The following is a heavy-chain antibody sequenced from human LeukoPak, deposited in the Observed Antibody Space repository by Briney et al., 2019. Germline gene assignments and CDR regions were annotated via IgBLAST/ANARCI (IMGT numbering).Heavy chain of an antibody. D-gene: IGHD3-16*01. CDR3: AKDLGALTYGEGF. CDR1: GFTVSSNY. J-gene: IGHJ4*02. V-gene: IGHV3-53*01. CDR2: IYSGGST. Sequence: PGGSLRLSCAASGFTVSSNYMSWVRQAPGKGLEWVSVIYSGGSTYYADSVKGRFTISRDNSKNTLSLQMNSLRVEDTALYYCAKDLGALTYGEGFWGQGTLVTVSS.